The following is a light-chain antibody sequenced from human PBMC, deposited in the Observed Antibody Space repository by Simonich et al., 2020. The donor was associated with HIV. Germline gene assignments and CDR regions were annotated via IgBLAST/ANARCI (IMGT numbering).Light chain of an antibody. Sequence: QSVLTQPPSASGTPGQRVTISCSESSSNIGSNTVNWYQQLPGTAPKLLSYSNNQRPSGVPDRFSGSKSGTSASLAISGLQSEDEADYYCAAWDDSLNVNWVFGGGTKLTVL. J-gene: IGLJ3*02. CDR3: AAWDDSLNVNWV. CDR2: SNN. CDR1: SSNIGSNT. V-gene: IGLV1-44*01.